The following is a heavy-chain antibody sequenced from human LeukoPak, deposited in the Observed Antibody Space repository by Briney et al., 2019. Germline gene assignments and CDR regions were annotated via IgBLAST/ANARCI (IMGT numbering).Heavy chain of an antibody. CDR1: GFTFSSYA. Sequence: GGSLRLSCAASGFTFSSYAMHWVRQAPGKGLEWVAVISYDGSNKYYADSVKGRFTISRDNSKNTLYLQMNSLRAEDTAVYYCAKDSQWLAFAEYFQHWGQGTLVTVSS. D-gene: IGHD6-19*01. CDR2: ISYDGSNK. J-gene: IGHJ1*01. CDR3: AKDSQWLAFAEYFQH. V-gene: IGHV3-30-3*01.